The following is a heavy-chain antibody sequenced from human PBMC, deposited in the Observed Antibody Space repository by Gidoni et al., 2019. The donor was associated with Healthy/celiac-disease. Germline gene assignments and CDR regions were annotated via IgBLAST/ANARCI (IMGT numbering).Heavy chain of an antibody. V-gene: IGHV4-34*01. Sequence: QVQLQQWGAGLLKPSETLSLTCAVYGGSFSGYYWSWIRQPPGKGLEWIGEINHSGSTNYNPSLKSRVTISVDTSKNQFSLKLSSVTAADTAVYYCARGGYTQMGYYYYYYGMDVWGQGTTVTVSS. CDR3: ARGGYTQMGYYYYYYGMDV. D-gene: IGHD6-13*01. CDR2: INHSGST. CDR1: GGSFSGYY. J-gene: IGHJ6*02.